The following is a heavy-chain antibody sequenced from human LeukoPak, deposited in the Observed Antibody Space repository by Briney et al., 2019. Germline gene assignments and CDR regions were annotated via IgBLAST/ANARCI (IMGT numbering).Heavy chain of an antibody. CDR2: ISGSGGST. J-gene: IGHJ4*02. Sequence: PGGSLRLSCAASGFTFSSYAMSWVRQAPGKGLEWVSAISGSGGSTYYADSVKGRFTISKDNSKNTLYLQMNSLRAEDTAVYYCWTYYDSSGGDLFDYWGQGTLVTVSS. CDR1: GFTFSSYA. V-gene: IGHV3-23*01. CDR3: WTYYDSSGGDLFDY. D-gene: IGHD3-22*01.